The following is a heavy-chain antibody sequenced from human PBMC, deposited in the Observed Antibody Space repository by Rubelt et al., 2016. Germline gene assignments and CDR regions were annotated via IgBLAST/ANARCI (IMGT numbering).Heavy chain of an antibody. V-gene: IGHV4-59*08. CDR2: IYHGGFT. CDR3: ARSYTDYADVHFDL. D-gene: IGHD5-12*01. Sequence: QVQLQESGPGLVKPSETLSLTCTVSGGSISGYYWSWIRQPPGKGLEWIGDIYHGGFTYYNPSLKSRVTISVDTSKNQFSLRLSSVTASDTALYYCARSYTDYADVHFDLWGRGTLVTVSS. J-gene: IGHJ2*01. CDR1: GGSISGYY.